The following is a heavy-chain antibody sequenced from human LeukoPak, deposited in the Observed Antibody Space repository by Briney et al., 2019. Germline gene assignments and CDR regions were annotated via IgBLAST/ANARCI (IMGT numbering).Heavy chain of an antibody. CDR2: ISSVNNYI. J-gene: IGHJ4*02. D-gene: IGHD3-22*01. V-gene: IGHV3-21*01. CDR1: GFTFSTYR. Sequence: GGSLRLSCAASGFTFSTYRMNWVRQAPGKGLEWVSSISSVNNYISYADSVKGRFTISRDNAKSSLYLQMNSLRAEDTAVYFCARRLTYFDSSGYLDYWGQGTLVTVSS. CDR3: ARRLTYFDSSGYLDY.